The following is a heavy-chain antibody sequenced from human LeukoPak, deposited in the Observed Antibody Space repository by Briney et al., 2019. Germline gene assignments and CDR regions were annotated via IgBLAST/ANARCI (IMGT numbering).Heavy chain of an antibody. D-gene: IGHD2-21*01. Sequence: PGGSLRLSCAASGFTFSDYYMSWIRQAPGKGLEWVSYISSGGSTIYYADSVKGRFTISRDNAKNSLYLQMNSLRAEDTAAYYCARHLVVATYDYWGQGTLVTVSP. V-gene: IGHV3-11*01. CDR2: ISSGGSTI. J-gene: IGHJ4*02. CDR1: GFTFSDYY. CDR3: ARHLVVATYDY.